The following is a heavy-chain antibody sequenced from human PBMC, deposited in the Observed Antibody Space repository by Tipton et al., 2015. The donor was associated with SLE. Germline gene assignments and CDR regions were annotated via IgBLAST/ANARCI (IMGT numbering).Heavy chain of an antibody. CDR3: ARGEMDVFDM. D-gene: IGHD5-24*01. CDR1: GFTFSSYE. V-gene: IGHV4-34*01. J-gene: IGHJ3*02. CDR2: IFRSGNA. Sequence: LRLSCAASGFTFSSYEMNWVRQAPGKGLEWIGYIFRSGNAYYNPSLKSRVTISLDMSTNQFSLRLDSATAADTAVYYCARGEMDVFDMWGQGTVVSVSS.